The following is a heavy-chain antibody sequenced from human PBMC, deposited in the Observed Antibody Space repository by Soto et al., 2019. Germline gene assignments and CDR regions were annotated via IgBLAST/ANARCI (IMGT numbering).Heavy chain of an antibody. J-gene: IGHJ6*02. CDR3: ARGRSYYGSGSYYNVIPYYYYGMDV. V-gene: IGHV4-4*02. D-gene: IGHD3-10*01. CDR2: IYRSGST. CDR1: SGSISTSNW. Sequence: SETLSLTCAVSSGSISTSNWWSWVRQPPGKGLEWIGEIYRSGSTNYNPSLKSRATISVDTSKNQFSLKLSSVTAADTAVYYCARGRSYYGSGSYYNVIPYYYYGMDVWGQGTMVTVSS.